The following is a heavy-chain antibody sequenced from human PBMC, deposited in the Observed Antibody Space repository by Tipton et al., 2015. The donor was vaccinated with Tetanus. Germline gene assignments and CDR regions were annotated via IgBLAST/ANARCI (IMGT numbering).Heavy chain of an antibody. Sequence: SLRLSCAASGFAFGTYPMHWVRQAPGKGLEWVATLSYDGTLKYYGGSVQGRFTISRDNPKNTLFLHMNSLTPEDTAVYYCARGGSYSYGPRGFDLWGRGPLVTVSS. V-gene: IGHV3-30-3*01. CDR1: GFAFGTYP. D-gene: IGHD5-18*01. CDR3: ARGGSYSYGPRGFDL. CDR2: LSYDGTLK. J-gene: IGHJ2*01.